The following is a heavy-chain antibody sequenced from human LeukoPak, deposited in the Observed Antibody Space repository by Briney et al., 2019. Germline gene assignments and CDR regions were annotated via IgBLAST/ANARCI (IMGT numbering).Heavy chain of an antibody. V-gene: IGHV3-23*01. Sequence: GGSLRLSCAASGFTFNNYAMNWVRQAPGKGLEWISSISSSDVNTYYADSVKGRFTISRDNSENTLYLQMNSLRVEDTAVYYCARDLSIAAAGIVTIDYWGQGTLVTVSS. D-gene: IGHD6-13*01. CDR3: ARDLSIAAAGIVTIDY. CDR1: GFTFNNYA. CDR2: ISSSDVNT. J-gene: IGHJ4*02.